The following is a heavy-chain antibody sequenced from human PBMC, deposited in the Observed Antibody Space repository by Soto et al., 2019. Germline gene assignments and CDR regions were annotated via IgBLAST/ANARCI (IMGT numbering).Heavy chain of an antibody. CDR2: IIPILGIA. Sequence: AAEKGSCKDAGGALSSYSISWVRQAPVQGLEWMGRIIPILGIANYAQKIQGRGTITADKSTSTAYMELSSLRSEDTAVYYCETPWPFTTSHASDTWRQGTLVTVS. J-gene: IGHJ3*02. CDR1: GGALSSYS. V-gene: IGHV1-69*02. CDR3: ETPWPFTTSHASDT. D-gene: IGHD3-3*01.